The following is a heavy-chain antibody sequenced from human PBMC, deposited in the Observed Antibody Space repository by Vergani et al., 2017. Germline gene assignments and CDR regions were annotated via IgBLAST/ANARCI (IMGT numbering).Heavy chain of an antibody. D-gene: IGHD6-19*01. CDR2: ISSSGSTI. Sequence: QVQLQESGPGLVKPSQTLSLTCTVSGGSISSGGYYWSWIRQHPGKGLEWVSYISSSGSTIYYADSVKGRFTISRDNAKNSLYLQMNSLRAEDTAVYYCAREFGTAAGSDDYWGQGTLVTVSS. CDR3: AREFGTAAGSDDY. J-gene: IGHJ4*02. CDR1: GGSISSGGYY. V-gene: IGHV3-11*01.